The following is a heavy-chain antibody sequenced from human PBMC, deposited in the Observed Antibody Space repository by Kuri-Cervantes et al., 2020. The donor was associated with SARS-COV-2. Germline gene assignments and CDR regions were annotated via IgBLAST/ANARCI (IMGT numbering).Heavy chain of an antibody. CDR2: ISSSSSTI. CDR3: AREELHKLWFGELFHYYYYYIDV. Sequence: GESLKISCAASGFTFSSYSMNWVRQAPGKGLEWASYISSSSSTIYYADSVKGRFTISRDNAKNSLYLQMNSLRAEDTAVYYRAREELHKLWFGELFHYYYYYIDVWGKGTTVTVSS. CDR1: GFTFSSYS. J-gene: IGHJ6*03. V-gene: IGHV3-48*01. D-gene: IGHD3-10*01.